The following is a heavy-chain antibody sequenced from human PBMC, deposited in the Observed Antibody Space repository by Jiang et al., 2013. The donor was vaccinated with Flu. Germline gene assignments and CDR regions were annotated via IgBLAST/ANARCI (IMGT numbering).Heavy chain of an antibody. D-gene: IGHD2-2*01. Sequence: GAEVKKPGASMKVSCKASGYIFTSFYMHWVRQAPGQGLEWMGIINPSGGSTNYAQKFQGRVTMTRDTSTSTVYMELSSLRFDDTAVYYCARDQTGCRGTTCYVPTQYNWFDPWGQGTLVTVSS. CDR2: INPSGGST. CDR3: ARDQTGCRGTTCYVPTQYNWFDP. CDR1: GYIFTSFY. V-gene: IGHV1-46*01. J-gene: IGHJ5*02.